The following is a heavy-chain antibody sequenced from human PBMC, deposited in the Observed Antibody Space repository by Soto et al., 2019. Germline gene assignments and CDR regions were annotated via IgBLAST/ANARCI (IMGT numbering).Heavy chain of an antibody. V-gene: IGHV5-10-1*03. CDR1: GYSFSNYW. CDR2: IDPSDSYT. J-gene: IGHJ4*02. D-gene: IGHD6-13*01. CDR3: ARSSSSWSSESDH. Sequence: EVQLVQSGAEVKKPGESLRISCKGSGYSFSNYWITWVRQMPGKGLEWMGRIDPSDSYTNYSPSFHGHVTISTDKSISTAYLQWSSLKASDTAMYYCARSSSSWSSESDHWGQGTLVTVSS.